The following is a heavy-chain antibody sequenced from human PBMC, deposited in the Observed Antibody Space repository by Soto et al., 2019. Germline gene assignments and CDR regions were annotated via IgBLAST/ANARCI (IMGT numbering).Heavy chain of an antibody. D-gene: IGHD3-10*01. CDR1: GGSFSGYY. J-gene: IGHJ6*02. CDR2: INHSGST. CDR3: ARSPRLVRGVIILPYGMDV. V-gene: IGHV4-34*01. Sequence: SETLSLTCAVYGGSFSGYYWSWIRQPPGKGLEWIGEINHSGSTNYNPSLKSRVTISVDTSKNQFSLKLSSVTAADTAVYYCARSPRLVRGVIILPYGMDVWGQGTTVTVS.